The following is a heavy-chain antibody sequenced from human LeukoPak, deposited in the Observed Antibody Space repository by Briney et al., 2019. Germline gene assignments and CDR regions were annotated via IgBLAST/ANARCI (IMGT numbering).Heavy chain of an antibody. J-gene: IGHJ4*02. CDR1: GFTVSSNY. Sequence: GGSLRLSCAASGFTVSSNYMSRVRQAPGKGLEWVSVIYSGGSTYYADSVKGRFTISRDNSKNTLYLQMNSLRAEDTAVYYCARAKIGSGWYDDWGQGTLVTVSS. CDR3: ARAKIGSGWYDD. CDR2: IYSGGST. V-gene: IGHV3-66*01. D-gene: IGHD6-19*01.